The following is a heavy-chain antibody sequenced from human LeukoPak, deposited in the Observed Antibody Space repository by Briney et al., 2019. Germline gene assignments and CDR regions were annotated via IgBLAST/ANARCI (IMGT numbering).Heavy chain of an antibody. CDR2: IYYSGST. D-gene: IGHD1-26*01. CDR3: ARDPVATNWFDP. CDR1: GGSISSYY. J-gene: IGHJ5*02. Sequence: PSETLSLTCTVSGGSISSYYWSWIRQPPGKGLEWIGYIYYSGSTNYNPSLKSRVTISVDTSKNQFSRKLSSVTAADTAVYYCARDPVATNWFDPWGQGTLVTVSS. V-gene: IGHV4-59*01.